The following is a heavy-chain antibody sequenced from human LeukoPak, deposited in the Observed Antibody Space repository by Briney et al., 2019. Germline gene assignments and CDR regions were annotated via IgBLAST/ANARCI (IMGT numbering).Heavy chain of an antibody. CDR3: ARALISSRDYYGMDV. V-gene: IGHV3-21*01. D-gene: IGHD6-13*01. Sequence: GGSLRLSCAASGFTFSSYGMNWVRQAPGKGLEWVSSIDSSSAYIYYADSVKGRFTISRDNAKNSLYLQMNSLRAEDTAVYYCARALISSRDYYGMDVWGQGTTVTVSS. CDR2: IDSSSAYI. CDR1: GFTFSSYG. J-gene: IGHJ6*02.